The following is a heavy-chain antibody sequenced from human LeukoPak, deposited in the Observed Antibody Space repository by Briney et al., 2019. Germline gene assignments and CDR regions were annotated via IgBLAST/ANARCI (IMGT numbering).Heavy chain of an antibody. J-gene: IGHJ4*02. CDR3: TRDSGRFRLDY. CDR2: INEDGSEK. D-gene: IGHD6-19*01. CDR1: GFTFSTYA. V-gene: IGHV3-7*01. Sequence: GGSLRLSCAASGFTFSTYAMSWVRQAPGKGLEWVVSINEDGSEKYYVDSVKGRLTVSRDNAKNSLYLQMNSLRVEDTAVYYCTRDSGRFRLDYWGQGILVTVSS.